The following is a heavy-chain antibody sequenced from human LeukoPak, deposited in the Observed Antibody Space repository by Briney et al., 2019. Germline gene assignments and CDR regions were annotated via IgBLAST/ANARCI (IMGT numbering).Heavy chain of an antibody. D-gene: IGHD5-12*01. Sequence: GESLKISCKGSGYSFTSYWIGWVRQMPGKGLEWMGIIYPGDSDTRYSPSFQGQVTISADKSISTAYLQWSSLKASDTAMYYCARHRLEYSGYGRNYYYGTDVWGQGTTVTVSS. CDR2: IYPGDSDT. CDR3: ARHRLEYSGYGRNYYYGTDV. V-gene: IGHV5-51*01. CDR1: GYSFTSYW. J-gene: IGHJ6*02.